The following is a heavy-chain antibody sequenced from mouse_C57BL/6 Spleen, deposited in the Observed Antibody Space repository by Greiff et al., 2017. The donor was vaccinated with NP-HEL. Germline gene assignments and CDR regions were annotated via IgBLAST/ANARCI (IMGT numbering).Heavy chain of an antibody. J-gene: IGHJ1*03. CDR3: VNEVRYSSYWYFDV. CDR2: IRSKSSNYAT. V-gene: IGHV10-3*01. CDR1: GFTFNTYA. D-gene: IGHD1-1*01. Sequence: EVQLVESGGGLVQPKGSLKLSCAASGFTFNTYAMHWVRQAPGKGLEWVARIRSKSSNYATYYADSVKDRFTISRDDSQSMLYLQMNNLKTEDTAMYYCVNEVRYSSYWYFDVWGTGTTVTVSS.